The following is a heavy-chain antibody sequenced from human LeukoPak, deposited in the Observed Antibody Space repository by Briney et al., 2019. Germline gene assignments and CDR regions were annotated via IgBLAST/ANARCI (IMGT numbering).Heavy chain of an antibody. J-gene: IGHJ6*02. D-gene: IGHD3-22*01. CDR3: ASEVFGSSGYYLPLSLGMDV. Sequence: ASVKVSCKASGYTFTSYGISWVRQAPGQGLEWMGWISAYNGNTHYAQKLQGRLTMTKDTSRRTAHVALGRLISDHHGWYYCASEVFGSSGYYLPLSLGMDVWGQGTTVTVSS. CDR2: ISAYNGNT. V-gene: IGHV1-18*01. CDR1: GYTFTSYG.